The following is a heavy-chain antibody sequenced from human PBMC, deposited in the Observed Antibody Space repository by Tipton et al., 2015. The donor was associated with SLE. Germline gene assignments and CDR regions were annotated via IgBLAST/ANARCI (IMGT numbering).Heavy chain of an antibody. J-gene: IGHJ6*04. CDR2: IYYSGST. V-gene: IGHV4-59*11. Sequence: TLSLTCTVSGGSISSHYWSWIRQPPGKGLEWIGYIYYSGSTNYNPSLKSRVTISVDTSKNQFSLKLSSVTAADTAVYYCARDRDYYYGMDVWGKGTTVTVSS. CDR1: GGSISSHY. CDR3: ARDRDYYYGMDV.